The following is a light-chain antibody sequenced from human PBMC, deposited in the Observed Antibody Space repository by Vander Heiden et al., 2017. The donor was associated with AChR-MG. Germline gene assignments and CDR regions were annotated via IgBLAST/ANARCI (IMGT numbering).Light chain of an antibody. Sequence: ETVMTQSPATLSVSPGERVTLSCRASQSVRSNLAWYQQKPGQTPRLLIYGASIRVTGIPARFSGSGSETDFTLTISSLQSEDFEVYYCQQYNNRPLTTFGQGTKLEIK. CDR2: GAS. J-gene: IGKJ2*01. V-gene: IGKV3-15*01. CDR1: QSVRSN. CDR3: QQYNNRPLTT.